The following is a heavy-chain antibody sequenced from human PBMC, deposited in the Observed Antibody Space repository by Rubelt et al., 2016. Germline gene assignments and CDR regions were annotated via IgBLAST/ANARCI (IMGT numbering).Heavy chain of an antibody. CDR3: ATYGDYDCCDAFDI. CDR2: IGTAGDT. D-gene: IGHD4-17*01. J-gene: IGHJ3*02. Sequence: EVQLVESGGGLVQPGGSLRLSCAASGFTFSSYDMHWVRQATGKGLEWVSAIGTAGDTYYQGRVKGRFTISRENAKNSWALQMNSLRAGDRAVYYCATYGDYDCCDAFDIWGQGTMVTVSS. CDR1: GFTFSSYD. V-gene: IGHV3-13*04.